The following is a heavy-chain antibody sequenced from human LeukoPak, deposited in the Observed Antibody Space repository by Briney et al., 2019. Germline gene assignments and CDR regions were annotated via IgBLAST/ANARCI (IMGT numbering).Heavy chain of an antibody. CDR2: ISSSSSYI. V-gene: IGHV3-21*01. D-gene: IGHD1-26*01. J-gene: IGHJ4*02. CDR3: ARDPEGGSYDPDY. Sequence: GGSLRLSCAVSGFTLKTFWMSWVRQAPGKGLEWVSSISSSSSYIYYADSVKGRFTISRDNAKNSLYLQMNSLRAEDTAVYYCARDPEGGSYDPDYWGQGTLVTVSS. CDR1: GFTLKTFW.